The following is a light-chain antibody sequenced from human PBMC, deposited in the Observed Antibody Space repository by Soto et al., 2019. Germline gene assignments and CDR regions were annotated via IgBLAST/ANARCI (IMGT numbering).Light chain of an antibody. CDR2: EVS. CDR3: SSYTSSSTL. CDR1: SSDVGNYNY. V-gene: IGLV2-14*01. J-gene: IGLJ6*01. Sequence: QSVLTQPRSVSGSPGQSVTISCTGTSSDVGNYNYVSWYQQHPGKAPKLMIYEVSDRPSGISSRFSGSKSGNTASLTISGLQTEDEADYYCSSYTSSSTLFG.